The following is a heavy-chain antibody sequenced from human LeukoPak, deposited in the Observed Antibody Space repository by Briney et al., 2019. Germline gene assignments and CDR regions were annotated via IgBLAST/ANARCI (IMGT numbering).Heavy chain of an antibody. CDR1: GFTFSSYE. V-gene: IGHV3-48*03. Sequence: PGGSLRLSCAASGFTFSSYEMNWVRQAPGKGLEWVSYISRSGTPIHYADSVKGRFTIYRDNAKNSLFLQMNSLRAEDTAVYYCAREKTACGGDCYDSWGQGTLVTVSS. CDR2: ISRSGTPI. J-gene: IGHJ4*02. CDR3: AREKTACGGDCYDS. D-gene: IGHD2-21*01.